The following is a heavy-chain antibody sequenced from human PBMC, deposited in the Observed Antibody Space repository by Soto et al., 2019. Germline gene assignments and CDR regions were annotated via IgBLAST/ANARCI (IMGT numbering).Heavy chain of an antibody. D-gene: IGHD2-21*02. V-gene: IGHV4-31*03. CDR2: IYYSGST. CDR1: GGSISSGGYY. Sequence: TLSLTCTVSGGSISSGGYYWSWIRQHPGKGLEWIGYIYYSGSTYYNPSLKSRVTISVDTSKKQFSLKLSSVTAADTAVYHCARACGGDCHNGMDVWGQGTTVTVSS. CDR3: ARACGGDCHNGMDV. J-gene: IGHJ6*02.